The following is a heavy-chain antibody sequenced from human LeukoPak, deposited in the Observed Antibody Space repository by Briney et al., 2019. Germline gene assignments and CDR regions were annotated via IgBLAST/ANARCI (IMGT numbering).Heavy chain of an antibody. CDR3: ARGRPYSYSSGRMDY. J-gene: IGHJ4*02. CDR2: IYYSGST. V-gene: IGHV4-39*07. Sequence: PSETLSLTCTVSGGSISSSSYYWGWIRQPPGKGLEWIGSIYYSGSTYYNPSLKSRVTISVDTSKNQFSLKLSSVTAADTAVYYCARGRPYSYSSGRMDYWGQGTLVTVSS. CDR1: GGSISSSSYY. D-gene: IGHD6-19*01.